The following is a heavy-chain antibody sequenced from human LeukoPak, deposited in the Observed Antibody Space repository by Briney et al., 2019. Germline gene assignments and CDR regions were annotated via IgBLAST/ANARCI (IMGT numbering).Heavy chain of an antibody. D-gene: IGHD6-6*01. J-gene: IGHJ6*03. Sequence: SETLSLTCTVSGGSITSSSYYWGWIRQPPGKGLEWIVSIYYSGSTYYNPSLKSRVTMSVDTSKNQFSLKLSSVTAADTAVYYCAREVVVAAPGYYYMDVWGKGTTVTVSS. CDR3: AREVVVAAPGYYYMDV. CDR2: IYYSGST. V-gene: IGHV4-39*07. CDR1: GGSITSSSYY.